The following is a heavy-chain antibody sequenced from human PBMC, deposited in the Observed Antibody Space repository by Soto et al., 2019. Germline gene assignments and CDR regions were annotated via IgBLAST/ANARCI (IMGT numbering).Heavy chain of an antibody. Sequence: QVQLQQSGPGLVKPSQTLSLTCTVSGGSISNGSYYWSWIRQHPGKGLGWIAYIYYSRSTYYPPFLKGRVTISVDTSKIQFSLKPTSVSAADTAVYCCARAPLARGYWGEGTLVTVSS. CDR3: ARAPLARGY. CDR1: GGSISNGSYY. CDR2: IYYSRST. J-gene: IGHJ4*02. D-gene: IGHD6-6*01. V-gene: IGHV4-31*03.